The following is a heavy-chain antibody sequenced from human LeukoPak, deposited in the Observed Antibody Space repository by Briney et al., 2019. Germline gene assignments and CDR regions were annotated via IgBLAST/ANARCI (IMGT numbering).Heavy chain of an antibody. D-gene: IGHD3-9*01. CDR1: GGTFSSYA. CDR2: IIPIFGTA. J-gene: IGHJ6*02. V-gene: IGHV1-69*13. Sequence: SVKVSCTASGGTFSSYAISWVRQAPGQGLEWMGGIIPIFGTANYAQKFQGRVTITAVESTSTAYMELSSLRSEDTAVYYCARPLKGYDILTGYYRGAPRPYYYYGMDVWGQGTTVTVSS. CDR3: ARPLKGYDILTGYYRGAPRPYYYYGMDV.